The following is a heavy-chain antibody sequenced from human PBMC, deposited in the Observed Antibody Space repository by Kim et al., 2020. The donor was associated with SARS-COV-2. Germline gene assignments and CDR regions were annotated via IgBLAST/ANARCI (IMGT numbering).Heavy chain of an antibody. Sequence: SETLSLTCTVSGGSISSYYWSWIRQPPGKGLEWIGYIYYSGSTNYNPSLKSRVTISVDTSKNQFSLKLSSVTAADTAVYYCARTEGYYDFWSGYYFDYWGQGTLVTVSS. CDR1: GGSISSYY. D-gene: IGHD3-3*01. J-gene: IGHJ4*02. CDR3: ARTEGYYDFWSGYYFDY. CDR2: IYYSGST. V-gene: IGHV4-59*13.